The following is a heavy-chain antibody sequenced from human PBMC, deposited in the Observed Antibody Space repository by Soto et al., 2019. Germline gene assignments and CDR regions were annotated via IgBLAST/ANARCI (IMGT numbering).Heavy chain of an antibody. CDR3: ARRIAPGSCYDFWRGYYRANWFEP. Sequence: PSEPFSLTFAVSGGSISSCGYYWSWIRQHPVKVLEWIGYIYYTGSTYYNPSLKSRVTISVDTSKNQFSLKLSSVTAADTAVYCCARRIAPGSCYDFWRGYYRANWFEPWGQGTLDNVSS. J-gene: IGHJ5*02. V-gene: IGHV4-31*11. CDR2: IYYTGST. D-gene: IGHD3-3*01. CDR1: GGSISSCGYY.